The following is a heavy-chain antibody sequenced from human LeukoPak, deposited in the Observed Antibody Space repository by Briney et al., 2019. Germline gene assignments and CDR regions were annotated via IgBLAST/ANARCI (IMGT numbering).Heavy chain of an antibody. CDR1: GFTFSSSA. CDR3: AKYGYTSSWYRGAFDI. D-gene: IGHD6-13*01. J-gene: IGHJ3*02. CDR2: ITGSGGTT. Sequence: GGSLRLSCAASGFTFSSSAMNWVRQAPGKGLEWVSAITGSGGTTYYADSVKGRFTISRDNSKNTLYLQVNSLRAEDTAVYYCAKYGYTSSWYRGAFDIWGQGTMVTVSS. V-gene: IGHV3-23*01.